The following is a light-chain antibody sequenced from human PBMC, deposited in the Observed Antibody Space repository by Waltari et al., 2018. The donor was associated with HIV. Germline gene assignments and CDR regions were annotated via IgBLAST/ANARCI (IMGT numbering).Light chain of an antibody. V-gene: IGKV3-20*01. CDR1: QSVSSSY. CDR2: GAS. Sequence: IVLTQSPRTLSLSPGERATPPSRPSQSVSSSYLAWYQQKPGQAPRLLIYGASSRATGIPDRFSGSGSGTDFTLTISRLEPEDFAVYYCQQSGSSPGLTFGPGTKVDIK. J-gene: IGKJ3*01. CDR3: QQSGSSPGLT.